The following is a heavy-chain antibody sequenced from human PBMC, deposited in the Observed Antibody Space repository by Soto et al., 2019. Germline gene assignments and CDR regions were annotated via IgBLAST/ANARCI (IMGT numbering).Heavy chain of an antibody. Sequence: EVQLVESGGGLVQPGGSLRLSCAASGFTFSSYWMSWVRQAPGKGLEWVANMKQDGIEKYYVDSVNGRFTISRDNAKNSLYLQMNSLRAEDTAVYYCARNTPMTRGNGMDVWGQGTTVTVSS. CDR2: MKQDGIEK. CDR1: GFTFSSYW. CDR3: ARNTPMTRGNGMDV. D-gene: IGHD3-10*01. J-gene: IGHJ6*02. V-gene: IGHV3-7*03.